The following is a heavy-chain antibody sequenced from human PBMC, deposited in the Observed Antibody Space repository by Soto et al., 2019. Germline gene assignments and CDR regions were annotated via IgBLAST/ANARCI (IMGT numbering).Heavy chain of an antibody. CDR2: ISHDGSNR. CDR1: GFTFSSYG. CDR3: AKDPFAKSRSYPGY. Sequence: QVPLVESGGGVVQPGRSLRLSCVASGFTFSSYGMHWVRQAPGKGLEWVALISHDGSNRYHADSVTGRFIISRDNSKNTLYLQMNSLRAEDTALYYCAKDPFAKSRSYPGYWGQGTLVTVSS. V-gene: IGHV3-30*18. D-gene: IGHD3-10*01. J-gene: IGHJ4*02.